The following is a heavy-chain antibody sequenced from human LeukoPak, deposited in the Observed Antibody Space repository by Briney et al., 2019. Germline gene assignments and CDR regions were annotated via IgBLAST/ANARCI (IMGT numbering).Heavy chain of an antibody. J-gene: IGHJ4*02. CDR2: IYNSVTT. CDR3: VTGGGWLPDY. V-gene: IGHV4-59*01. Sequence: SETLSLTCTVSGGSISSYYCNWFRQPPGKGLEWIGYIYNSVTTNYNPSLKSRATISVDMSKNQFSLRPSSVTATDTAVYYCVTGGGWLPDYWGQGTLVTVSS. CDR1: GGSISSYY. D-gene: IGHD3-22*01.